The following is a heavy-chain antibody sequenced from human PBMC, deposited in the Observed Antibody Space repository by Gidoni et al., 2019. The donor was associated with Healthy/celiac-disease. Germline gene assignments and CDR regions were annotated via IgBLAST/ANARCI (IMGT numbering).Heavy chain of an antibody. Sequence: VQLVESGGGLVHPGRSLRLSFTAFVFTFGAYAMSWFRQAPGKGLEWVGFIRSKAYGGTTEYAASVKGRFTISRDDSKSIAYLQMNSLKTEDTAVYYCSADCSSTSCYIRGGYWGQGTLVTVSS. V-gene: IGHV3-49*03. CDR1: VFTFGAYA. D-gene: IGHD2-2*02. CDR2: IRSKAYGGTT. CDR3: SADCSSTSCYIRGGY. J-gene: IGHJ4*02.